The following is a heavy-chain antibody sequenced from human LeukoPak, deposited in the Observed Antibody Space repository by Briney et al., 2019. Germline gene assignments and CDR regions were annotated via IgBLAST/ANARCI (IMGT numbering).Heavy chain of an antibody. D-gene: IGHD2-2*01. J-gene: IGHJ4*02. V-gene: IGHV1-18*04. Sequence: ASMKVSCKTSGYTFTDFYIHWVRQAPGQGLEWMGWISAYNGNTDYAQKLQGRVTMTTDTSTSTAYMELRSLRSDDTAVYYCARVLAYCSSTSCHDYWGQGTLVTVYS. CDR1: GYTFTDFY. CDR3: ARVLAYCSSTSCHDY. CDR2: ISAYNGNT.